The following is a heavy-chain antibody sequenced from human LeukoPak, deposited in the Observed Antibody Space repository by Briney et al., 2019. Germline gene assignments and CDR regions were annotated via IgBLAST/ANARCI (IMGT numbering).Heavy chain of an antibody. D-gene: IGHD4-23*01. Sequence: GGSLRLSCAASGFTFSSYAMSWVRQAPGKGLEWVSIIYRGGETYYADSVKGRFTISRDNSKNTLHLQMNSLRAEDAAVYYCVRGNDYGGPHYWGQGTLVTVSS. CDR3: VRGNDYGGPHY. V-gene: IGHV3-66*01. CDR2: IYRGGET. J-gene: IGHJ4*02. CDR1: GFTFSSYA.